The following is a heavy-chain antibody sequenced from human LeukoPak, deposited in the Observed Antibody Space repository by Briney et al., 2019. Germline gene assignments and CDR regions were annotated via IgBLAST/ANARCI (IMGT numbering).Heavy chain of an antibody. V-gene: IGHV3-21*01. Sequence: PGGSLRLSCAASGFTSSTYSMNWVRQAPGKGLEWVSSISTSSTYIYYADSVKGRFTISRDNAKNSLYLQMNSLRAEDTAVYYCARHEPVITLSSYYYGMDVWGPGTTVTVSS. D-gene: IGHD1-14*01. J-gene: IGHJ6*02. CDR3: ARHEPVITLSSYYYGMDV. CDR1: GFTSSTYS. CDR2: ISTSSTYI.